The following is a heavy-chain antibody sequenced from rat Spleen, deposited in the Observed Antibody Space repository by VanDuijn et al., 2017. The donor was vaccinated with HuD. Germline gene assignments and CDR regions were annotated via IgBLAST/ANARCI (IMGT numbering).Heavy chain of an antibody. D-gene: IGHD4-6*01. CDR1: GFSLTSNS. CDR2: IWGDGST. Sequence: QVQLKESGPGLVQPSQTLSLTCTVSGFSLTSNSVKWVRQPPGKGLEWMGGIWGDGSTDYNSTLKSRLSISRDTSKSQIYLKMNNLRSEDTATYYCTRGTYFRHWGQGVMVTVSS. J-gene: IGHJ2*01. V-gene: IGHV2-1*01. CDR3: TRGTYFRH.